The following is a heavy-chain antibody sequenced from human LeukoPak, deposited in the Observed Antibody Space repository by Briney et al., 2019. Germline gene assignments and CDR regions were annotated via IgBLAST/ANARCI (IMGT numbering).Heavy chain of an antibody. CDR2: IHSGANA. J-gene: IGHJ4*02. CDR3: MIGPPGY. CDR1: GFIVSDKY. V-gene: IGHV3-53*01. Sequence: QPGGSLRLSCAVSGFIVSDKYMTWVRQPPGKGLEWVAIIHSGANAYYADFVKGRFTTSRDNSKKTVYLQMDSLRAEDTALYYCMIGPPGYWGLGTLVTVSS.